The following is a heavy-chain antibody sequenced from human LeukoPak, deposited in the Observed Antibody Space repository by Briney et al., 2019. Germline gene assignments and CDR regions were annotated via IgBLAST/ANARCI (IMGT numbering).Heavy chain of an antibody. J-gene: IGHJ4*02. CDR1: GYSFTSYW. D-gene: IGHD6-19*01. V-gene: IGHV5-51*01. Sequence: GESLQISCKGSGYSFTSYWIGWVRQMPGKGLEWMGIIYTGDSDTRYSPSFQGQVTISADKSISTAYLQRSSLQASDTAMYYCARGGSGWYQSFDSWGQGTLVTVSS. CDR3: ARGGSGWYQSFDS. CDR2: IYTGDSDT.